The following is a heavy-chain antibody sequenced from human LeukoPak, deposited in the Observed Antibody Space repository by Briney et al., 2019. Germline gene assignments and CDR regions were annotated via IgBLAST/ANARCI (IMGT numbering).Heavy chain of an antibody. J-gene: IGHJ4*02. CDR3: ARSRRDGYNPLHYFDY. CDR1: GYTFTSYY. V-gene: IGHV1-46*01. D-gene: IGHD5-24*01. Sequence: ASVKVSCKASGYTFTSYYMHWVQQAPGQGLEWMGIINPSGGSTSYAQKFQGRVTMTRDTSTSTVYMELSSLRSEDTAVYYCARSRRDGYNPLHYFDYWGQGTLVTVSS. CDR2: INPSGGST.